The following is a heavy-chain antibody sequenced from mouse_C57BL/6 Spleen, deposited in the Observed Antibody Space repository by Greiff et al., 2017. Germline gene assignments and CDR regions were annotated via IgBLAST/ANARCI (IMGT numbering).Heavy chain of an antibody. V-gene: IGHV1-69*01. Sequence: QVQLQQPGAELVMPGASVKLSCKASGYTFTSYWMHWVQQRPGQGLEWIGEIDPSASYTNYNQTFTGKSTLTVDKSSSTAYMQLSSLTSEDSAVYYCARRGYGSSYGYWYFDVWGTGTSVTVAS. D-gene: IGHD1-1*01. CDR1: GYTFTSYW. CDR2: IDPSASYT. J-gene: IGHJ1*03. CDR3: ARRGYGSSYGYWYFDV.